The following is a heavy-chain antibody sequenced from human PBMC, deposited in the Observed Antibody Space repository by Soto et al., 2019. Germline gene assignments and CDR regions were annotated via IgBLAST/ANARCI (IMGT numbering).Heavy chain of an antibody. Sequence: GESLKISCKGSGYSFTSYWIGWVRQMPGKGLEWMGIIYPGDSDTRYSPSFQGQVTISADKSISTAYLQWSSLKASDTAMYYFARPDLVTMVRGPRGAFDIWGQGTMVTVSS. D-gene: IGHD3-10*01. J-gene: IGHJ3*02. CDR1: GYSFTSYW. CDR2: IYPGDSDT. V-gene: IGHV5-51*01. CDR3: ARPDLVTMVRGPRGAFDI.